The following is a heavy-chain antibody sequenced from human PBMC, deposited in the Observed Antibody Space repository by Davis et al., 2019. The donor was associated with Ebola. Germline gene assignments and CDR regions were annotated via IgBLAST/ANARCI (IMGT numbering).Heavy chain of an antibody. CDR1: GFTFTSAW. CDR2: ISSSSSYI. D-gene: IGHD4-23*01. V-gene: IGHV3-21*01. J-gene: IGHJ5*02. CDR3: AIAPYGGNDWFDP. Sequence: GGSLRLSCVAFGFTFTSAWMSWVRQAPGKGLEWVSSISSSSSYIYYADSVKGRFTISRDNAKNSLYLQMNSLRAEDTAVYYCAIAPYGGNDWFDPWGQGTLVTVSS.